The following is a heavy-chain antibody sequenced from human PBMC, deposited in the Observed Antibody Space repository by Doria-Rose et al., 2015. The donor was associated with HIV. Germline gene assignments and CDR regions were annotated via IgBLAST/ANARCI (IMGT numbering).Heavy chain of an antibody. Sequence: ESGPVLVKPTETLTLTCTVSGVSLSSPGMGVSWIRQPPGKALAWLAHISSDDERSYKTSLKSRLTISRGTSKSQVVLTMTDMDPVDTATYYCARIKSSRWYHKYYFDFWGQGTLVIVSA. J-gene: IGHJ4*02. V-gene: IGHV2-26*01. CDR2: ISSDDER. CDR3: ARIKSSRWYHKYYFDF. D-gene: IGHD6-13*01. CDR1: GVSLSSPGMG.